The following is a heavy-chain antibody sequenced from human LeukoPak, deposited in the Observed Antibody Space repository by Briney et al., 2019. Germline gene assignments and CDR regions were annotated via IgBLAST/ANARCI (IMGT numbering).Heavy chain of an antibody. CDR2: ISSSSSYI. D-gene: IGHD4-17*01. J-gene: IGHJ4*02. Sequence: PGGSLRLSCAASGFTFSSYSMNWVRQAPGKGLEWVSSISSSSSYIYYADSVKGRFTISRDNAKNSLYLQMNSLRAEDTAVYYCARGGVYGDYALDYWGQGTLVTVSS. CDR3: ARGGVYGDYALDY. CDR1: GFTFSSYS. V-gene: IGHV3-21*01.